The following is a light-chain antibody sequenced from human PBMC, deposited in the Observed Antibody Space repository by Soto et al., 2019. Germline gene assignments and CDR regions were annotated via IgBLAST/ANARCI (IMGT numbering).Light chain of an antibody. CDR2: DAS. J-gene: IGKJ2*01. Sequence: DIPMTQSPSTLSASVGDRVTITCRASQSISSWLAWYQQKPGKAPKLLIYDASSLESGVPSRFSGSGSGTDFTLTINSLQPDDFATYYCQQYNSYPYTFGQGTKLEIK. V-gene: IGKV1-5*01. CDR1: QSISSW. CDR3: QQYNSYPYT.